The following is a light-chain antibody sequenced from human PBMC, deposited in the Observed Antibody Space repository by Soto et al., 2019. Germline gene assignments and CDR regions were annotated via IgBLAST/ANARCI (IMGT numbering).Light chain of an antibody. Sequence: EVVMTQSPDTLSVSPGERATLSCRASQSVSSNLAWYQQKLGQAPRLLIYGASTRATGIPARSSGSGSGTEFTLTISSLQSEDFAIYYCQQYSTWPRTFGQGTKVEIK. CDR1: QSVSSN. CDR2: GAS. CDR3: QQYSTWPRT. J-gene: IGKJ1*01. V-gene: IGKV3-15*01.